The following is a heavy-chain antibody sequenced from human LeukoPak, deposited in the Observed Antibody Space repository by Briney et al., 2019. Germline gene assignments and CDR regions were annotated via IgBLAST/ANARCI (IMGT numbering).Heavy chain of an antibody. D-gene: IGHD1-7*01. CDR1: GFTFSTYW. J-gene: IGHJ4*02. V-gene: IGHV3-7*01. Sequence: GGSLRLSCAASGFTFSTYWITWVRQAPGKGLEWVANINKDGSEKYYVGSVRGRFTISRDNAKNSLYLQMNSLRAEDTAVYYCATQAKLGTDDKNYSDSWGRGTLVTVSS. CDR3: ATQAKLGTDDKNYSDS. CDR2: INKDGSEK.